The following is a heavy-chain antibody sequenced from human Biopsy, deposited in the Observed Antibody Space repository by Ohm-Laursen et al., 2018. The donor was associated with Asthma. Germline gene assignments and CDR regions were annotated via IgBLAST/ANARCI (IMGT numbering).Heavy chain of an antibody. D-gene: IGHD2-15*01. V-gene: IGHV4-61*01. J-gene: IGHJ2*01. CDR1: GGSVSTGSYY. CDR2: IYYTGSD. Sequence: SDTLSLTCTVSGGSVSTGSYYWSWIRQPPGKGLEWLGYIYYTGSDNYNPSLKSRVTISVDTSKNQFSLRLNSVTTADTAVYYCARVPTTLRYFDLWGHGTLVTVSS. CDR3: ARVPTTLRYFDL.